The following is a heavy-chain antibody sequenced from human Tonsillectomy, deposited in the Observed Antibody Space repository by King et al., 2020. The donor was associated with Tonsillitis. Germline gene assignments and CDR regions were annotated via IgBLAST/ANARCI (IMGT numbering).Heavy chain of an antibody. Sequence: VQLVESGAEVKKPGASVKVSCKASGYTFTSYGISWVRQAPGHGLEWMGWISAYNGNTNYAQKLQGRVTMTTDTSTTTAYMELRSLRSDDTAVYYCRIVVVIAIRAFDIWGQGTMVTVSS. CDR2: ISAYNGNT. V-gene: IGHV1-18*01. J-gene: IGHJ3*02. CDR3: RIVVVIAIRAFDI. D-gene: IGHD2-21*01. CDR1: GYTFTSYG.